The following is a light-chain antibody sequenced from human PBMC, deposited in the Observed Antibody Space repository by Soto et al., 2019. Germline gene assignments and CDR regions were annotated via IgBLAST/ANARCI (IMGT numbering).Light chain of an antibody. CDR1: QSVGSN. Sequence: EIVMTQSPGSLSVSPGERATLSCRASQSVGSNVAWFQQKPGQAPRILIYGASTTATGLPSRFRGSGSGTEFTLTITGLQSEAFAVYYCQQYNEWPLTFGGGTKVEI. CDR3: QQYNEWPLT. V-gene: IGKV3-15*01. CDR2: GAS. J-gene: IGKJ4*01.